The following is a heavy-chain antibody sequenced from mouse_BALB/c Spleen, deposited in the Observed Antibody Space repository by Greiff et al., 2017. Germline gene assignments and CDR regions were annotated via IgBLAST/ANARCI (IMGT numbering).Heavy chain of an antibody. V-gene: IGHV5-6-4*01. CDR2: ISSGGSYT. CDR1: GFTFSSYT. J-gene: IGHJ4*01. CDR3: TRGQLGRDYYAMDY. Sequence: EVMLVESGGGLVKPGGSLKLSCAASGFTFSSYTMSWVRQTPEKRLEWVATISSGGSYTYYPDSVKGRFTISRDNAKNTLYLQMSSLKSEDTAMYYCTRGQLGRDYYAMDYWGQGTSVTVSS. D-gene: IGHD4-1*02.